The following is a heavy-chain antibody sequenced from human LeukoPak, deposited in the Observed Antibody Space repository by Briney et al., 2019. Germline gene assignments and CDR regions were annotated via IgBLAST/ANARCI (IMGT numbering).Heavy chain of an antibody. V-gene: IGHV4-34*01. CDR3: ARLPGRRYCSSTSCYSLDY. D-gene: IGHD2-2*01. CDR2: INHSGST. CDR1: GGSFSGYY. J-gene: IGHJ4*02. Sequence: SETLSLTCAVYGGSFSGYYWSWIRQPPGKGLEWIGEINHSGSTNYNPSLKSRVTISVDTSKNQFSLKLSSVTAADTAVYYCARLPGRRYCSSTSCYSLDYWGQGTLVTVSS.